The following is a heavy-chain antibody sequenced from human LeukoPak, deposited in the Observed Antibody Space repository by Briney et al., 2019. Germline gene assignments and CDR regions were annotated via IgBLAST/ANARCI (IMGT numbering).Heavy chain of an antibody. Sequence: PGGSLRLSCAASGFTFSRYDMHWVRQDTGKRLEWVSAIGTAGDTYYPGSVKGRFIISREDAKNSLYLQMNSLRAGDTAVYYCVRGPSYDYWGQGNLVTVSS. CDR2: IGTAGDT. D-gene: IGHD1-26*01. J-gene: IGHJ4*02. CDR1: GFTFSRYD. V-gene: IGHV3-13*01. CDR3: VRGPSYDY.